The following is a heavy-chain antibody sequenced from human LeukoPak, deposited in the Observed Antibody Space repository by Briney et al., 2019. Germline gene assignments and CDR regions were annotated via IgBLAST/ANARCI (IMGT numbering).Heavy chain of an antibody. CDR2: ISPILGIA. CDR3: ARDLVVVTDNRYYFDY. J-gene: IGHJ4*02. Sequence: SVKVSCKASGGTFSSYAISWVRQAPGQGLEWMGRISPILGIANYAQKFQGRVTITADKSTRTAYMELSSLRSEDPAVYYCARDLVVVTDNRYYFDYWGQGTLVTVSS. CDR1: GGTFSSYA. D-gene: IGHD2-21*02. V-gene: IGHV1-69*04.